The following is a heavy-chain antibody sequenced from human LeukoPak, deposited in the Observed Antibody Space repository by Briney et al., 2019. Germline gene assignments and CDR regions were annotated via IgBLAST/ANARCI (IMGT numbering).Heavy chain of an antibody. Sequence: SETLSLTCTVSVGSISNYYWSWIRQTPGKGLGWIGYIYYSGVTKYNSSLKSRVTISLDTSKNQFSLKLSSVTAADTALYYCAAGRDYFDYWGQGILVTVSS. D-gene: IGHD5-24*01. CDR3: AAGRDYFDY. CDR2: IYYSGVT. V-gene: IGHV4-59*01. J-gene: IGHJ4*02. CDR1: VGSISNYY.